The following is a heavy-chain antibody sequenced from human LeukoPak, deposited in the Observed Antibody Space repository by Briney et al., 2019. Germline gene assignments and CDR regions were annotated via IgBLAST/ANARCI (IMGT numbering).Heavy chain of an antibody. V-gene: IGHV3-33*01. CDR3: ARDGYCSGGSCYEWGAFDI. J-gene: IGHJ3*02. Sequence: GGSLRLSCAASGFTFSSYGMHWVRQAPGKGLEWVAVIWYDGSNKYYADSVKGRFTISRDNSKNTLYLQMNSLRAEDTAVYYCARDGYCSGGSCYEWGAFDIWGQGTMVTVSS. CDR2: IWYDGSNK. CDR1: GFTFSSYG. D-gene: IGHD2-15*01.